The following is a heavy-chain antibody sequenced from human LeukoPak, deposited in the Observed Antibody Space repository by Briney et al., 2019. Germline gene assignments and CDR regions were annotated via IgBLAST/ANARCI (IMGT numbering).Heavy chain of an antibody. CDR2: IYYSGNT. D-gene: IGHD4-17*01. Sequence: SETLSLTCTFSGGSISSSNYCWGWIRQPPGKGLEWIGSIYYSGNTYYNPSLKSRVTISVDTFKNQFSLKLSSVTAADTAMYYCARDGPDYGDYDFVYWGQGTLVTVSS. J-gene: IGHJ4*02. V-gene: IGHV4-39*07. CDR1: GGSISSSNYC. CDR3: ARDGPDYGDYDFVY.